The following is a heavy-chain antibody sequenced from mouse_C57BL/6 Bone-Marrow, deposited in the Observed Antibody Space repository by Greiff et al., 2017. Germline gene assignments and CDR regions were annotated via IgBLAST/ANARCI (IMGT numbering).Heavy chain of an antibody. Sequence: EVQLQQSGPELVKPGASVKISCKASGYSFTGYYMNWVKQSPEKSLEWIGEINPSTGGTTYNQKFKAKATLTVDKSSSTAYMQLQSLTSEDSAVYYCARRFLMDYWGQGTSVTVSS. CDR3: ARRFLMDY. J-gene: IGHJ4*01. V-gene: IGHV1-42*01. CDR2: INPSTGGT. CDR1: GYSFTGYY.